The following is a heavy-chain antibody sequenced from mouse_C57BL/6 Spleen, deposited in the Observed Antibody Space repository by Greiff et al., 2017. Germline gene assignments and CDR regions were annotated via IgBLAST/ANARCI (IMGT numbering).Heavy chain of an antibody. CDR1: GFTFSDYG. CDR3: SRPVYYYGSSPDY. V-gene: IGHV5-17*01. Sequence: VQLKESGGGLVKPGGSLTLSCAASGFTFSDYGMHWVRQAPEKGLEWVAYISSGSSTIYYADTVKGRFTISSDHAKNTLFLQMTSLRSEDTAMYYCSRPVYYYGSSPDYWGQGTTLTVSS. D-gene: IGHD1-1*01. J-gene: IGHJ2*01. CDR2: ISSGSSTI.